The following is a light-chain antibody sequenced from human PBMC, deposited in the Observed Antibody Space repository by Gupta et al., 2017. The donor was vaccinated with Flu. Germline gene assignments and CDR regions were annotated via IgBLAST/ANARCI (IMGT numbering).Light chain of an antibody. CDR3: QQYHAYSLT. J-gene: IGKJ4*01. CDR1: QSISSW. V-gene: IGKV1-5*03. Sequence: DIQMTQSPSTLSASVGDRVTITCRASQSISSWLAWYQQRPGKAPKLLIYKASTLQSGVPSRFSGSGSGTEFTLTISSLQPDDFATYYCQQYHAYSLTFAGGTKVEI. CDR2: KAS.